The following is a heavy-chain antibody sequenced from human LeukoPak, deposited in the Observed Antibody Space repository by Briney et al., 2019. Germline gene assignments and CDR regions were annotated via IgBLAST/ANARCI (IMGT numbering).Heavy chain of an antibody. D-gene: IGHD2-2*01. V-gene: IGHV1-69*04. CDR2: IIPILGIA. J-gene: IGHJ4*02. Sequence: SVKVSCKASGGTFSSYAISWVRQAPGQGLEWMGRIIPILGIANYAQKFQGRVTITADKSTSTAYMELSSLRSEDTVVYYCARSGFNQLLFDYWGQGTLVTVSS. CDR1: GGTFSSYA. CDR3: ARSGFNQLLFDY.